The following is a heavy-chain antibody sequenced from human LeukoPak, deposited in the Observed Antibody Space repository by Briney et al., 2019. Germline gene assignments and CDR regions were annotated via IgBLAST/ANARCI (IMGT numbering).Heavy chain of an antibody. J-gene: IGHJ4*02. V-gene: IGHV3-48*04. CDR1: GFTFSSYS. Sequence: GGSLRLSCAASGFTFSSYSMNWVRQAPGKGLEWVSYISSSSTTIYYADSVKGRFTISRDNAKNSLYLQMNSLRAEDTAVYYCARDGEVAAAGMFDYWGQGTLVTVSS. CDR2: ISSSSTTI. D-gene: IGHD6-13*01. CDR3: ARDGEVAAAGMFDY.